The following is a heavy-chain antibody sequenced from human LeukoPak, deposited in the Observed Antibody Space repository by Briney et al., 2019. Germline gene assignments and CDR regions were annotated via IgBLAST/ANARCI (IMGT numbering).Heavy chain of an antibody. J-gene: IGHJ4*02. D-gene: IGHD3-9*01. Sequence: GGSLRLSCAASGFTFSSYAMSWVRQAPGKGLEWVSAISGSGGSTYYADSVKGRFTIFRDNSKNTLYLQMNSLRAEDTAVYYCATGVVTGYYSLDYWGQGTLVTVSS. CDR2: ISGSGGST. CDR1: GFTFSSYA. CDR3: ATGVVTGYYSLDY. V-gene: IGHV3-23*01.